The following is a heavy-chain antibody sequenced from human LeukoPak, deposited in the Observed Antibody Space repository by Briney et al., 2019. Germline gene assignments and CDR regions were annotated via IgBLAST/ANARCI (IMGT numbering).Heavy chain of an antibody. V-gene: IGHV4-38-2*01. CDR2: IYHTGSA. J-gene: IGHJ4*02. CDR3: ARYCTSTTCILRGFDY. D-gene: IGHD2-2*01. Sequence: SETLSLTCSISGYSFTSGHYWGWIRQPPGKGLEWIANIYHTGSAHYNPSLKSRVTISVDTSKNQFSLKLSSVTAADTAVYYCARYCTSTTCILRGFDYWGQGTLVTVSS. CDR1: GYSFTSGHY.